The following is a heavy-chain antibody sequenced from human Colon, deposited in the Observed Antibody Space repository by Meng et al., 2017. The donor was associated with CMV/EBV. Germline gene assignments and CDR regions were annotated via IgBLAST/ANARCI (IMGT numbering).Heavy chain of an antibody. V-gene: IGHV4-4*07. CDR2: IYPSGFP. CDR1: VGSIISYY. D-gene: IGHD5-18*01. CDR3: ARAQYTYGYWIFDY. J-gene: IGHJ4*02. Sequence: QVQLRELGPGLGKPSETLSLSCTVSVGSIISYYWSWTRQPAGKGLEWIGRIYPSGFPKYKPSLESRVTMSADTSKNQISLKLTSVTAADTAVYYCARAQYTYGYWIFDYWGQGTLVTVSS.